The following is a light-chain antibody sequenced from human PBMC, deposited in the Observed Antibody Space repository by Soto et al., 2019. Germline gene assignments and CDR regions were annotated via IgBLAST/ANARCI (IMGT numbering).Light chain of an antibody. CDR1: QTISRW. V-gene: IGKV1-5*01. CDR2: DAS. Sequence: DIQLTQPPSTLSASVGDEVTITCRASQTISRWLAWYQQKPGRAPKLLIYDASTLESGVPSRFSGSGSETEFTLTISRLQPDDFATYFCHSRAFGQGTRLEN. CDR3: HSRA. J-gene: IGKJ5*01.